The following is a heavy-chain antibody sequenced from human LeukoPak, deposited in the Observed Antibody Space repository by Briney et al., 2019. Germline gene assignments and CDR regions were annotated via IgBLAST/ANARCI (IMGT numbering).Heavy chain of an antibody. CDR2: IIPIFGTA. CDR3: ASLYYYDNSGYYLGSRHFHH. D-gene: IGHD3-22*01. V-gene: IGHV1-69*06. CDR1: GGTFSSYA. J-gene: IGHJ1*01. Sequence: VASVKVSCKASGGTFSSYAISWVRQAPGQGLEWMGGIIPIFGTANYAQKFQGRVTITADKSTSTAYMELSSLRSEDTAVYYCASLYYYDNSGYYLGSRHFHHWGQGTLVTVSS.